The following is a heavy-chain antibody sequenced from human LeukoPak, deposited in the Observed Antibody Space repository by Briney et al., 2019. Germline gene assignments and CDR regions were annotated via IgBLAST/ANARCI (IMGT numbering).Heavy chain of an antibody. CDR3: AKENRGWYFYFDY. J-gene: IGHJ4*02. CDR1: GFTFSSYS. V-gene: IGHV3-48*01. D-gene: IGHD6-19*01. Sequence: GGSLRLSCAASGFTFSSYSMNWVRQAPGKGLEWVSYISSASGSIYYADSVKGRFTISRDNSKNTLYLQMNSLRAEDTAVYYCAKENRGWYFYFDYWGQGTLVTVSS. CDR2: ISSASGSI.